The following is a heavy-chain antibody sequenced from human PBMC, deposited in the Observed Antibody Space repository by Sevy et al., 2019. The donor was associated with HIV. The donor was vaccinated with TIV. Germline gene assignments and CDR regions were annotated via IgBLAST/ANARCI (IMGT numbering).Heavy chain of an antibody. V-gene: IGHV3-20*04. Sequence: GGSLRLSCAASGFTFDDYGMSWVRQAPGKGLEWVSGINWNGGITGYADSVKGRFTISRDNAKNSLYLQMNSLRAEDTALYYCARASPYYDILTGYYHYYYYGMDVWGQGTTVTVSS. J-gene: IGHJ6*02. CDR1: GFTFDDYG. CDR3: ARASPYYDILTGYYHYYYYGMDV. D-gene: IGHD3-9*01. CDR2: INWNGGIT.